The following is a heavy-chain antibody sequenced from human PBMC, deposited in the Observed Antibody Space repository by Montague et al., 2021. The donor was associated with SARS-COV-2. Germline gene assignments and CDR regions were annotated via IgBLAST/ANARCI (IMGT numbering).Heavy chain of an antibody. Sequence: SETLSLTCTVSGGSITNNIDYWAWIRQPPGKGLEWIGSIYYTGNTXYNPSLKSRVTISVVTSKNHFTLKLSSVTAADTAVYYCTREGYQVLWSDYYYYGMDVWGQGTTVTVSS. CDR2: IYYTGNT. CDR3: TREGYQVLWSDYYYYGMDV. CDR1: GGSITNNIDY. V-gene: IGHV4-39*02. D-gene: IGHD2-2*01. J-gene: IGHJ6*02.